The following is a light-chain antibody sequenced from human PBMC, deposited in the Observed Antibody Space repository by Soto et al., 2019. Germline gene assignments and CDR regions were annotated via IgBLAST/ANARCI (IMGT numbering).Light chain of an antibody. V-gene: IGKV1-27*01. J-gene: IGKJ1*01. Sequence: DIQMTQSPSSLSASVGDRLTITCRASHDIHTYLAGFQQKPGEVPKVLLYSASTLQSGVPSRFSGSGSGTDFTLTISGLQPEDVATYYCQRYDSPPWTFGQGTKVEIK. CDR3: QRYDSPPWT. CDR2: SAS. CDR1: HDIHTY.